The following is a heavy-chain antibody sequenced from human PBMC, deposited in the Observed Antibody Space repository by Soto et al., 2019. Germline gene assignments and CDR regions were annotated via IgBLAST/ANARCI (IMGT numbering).Heavy chain of an antibody. Sequence: GESLKISCAASGFTFSSYAMSWVRQAPGKGLEWVSAISGSGGSTYYADSVKGRFTISRDNSKNTLYLQMNSLRAEDTAVYYCAKCTGLTGSLYYFDYWGQGTLVTVSS. CDR2: ISGSGGST. J-gene: IGHJ4*02. CDR3: AKCTGLTGSLYYFDY. CDR1: GFTFSSYA. D-gene: IGHD3-10*01. V-gene: IGHV3-23*01.